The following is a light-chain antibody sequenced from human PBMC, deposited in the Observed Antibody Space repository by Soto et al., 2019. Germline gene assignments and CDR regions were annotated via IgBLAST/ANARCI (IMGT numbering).Light chain of an antibody. CDR2: GAS. CDR1: QSVSDN. CDR3: QQYRA. J-gene: IGKJ1*01. Sequence: EMTKSPATLSVSPGERATLSCRASQSVSDNLAWYQQKPGQAPRLLIYGASSRATGIPDRFSGSGSGTDFTLTISRLGPEDFAVYYCQQYRAFGQVTKVDIK. V-gene: IGKV3D-15*01.